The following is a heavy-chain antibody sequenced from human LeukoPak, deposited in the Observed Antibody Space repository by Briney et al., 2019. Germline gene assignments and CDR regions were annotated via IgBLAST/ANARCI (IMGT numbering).Heavy chain of an antibody. CDR1: TFSFSTYW. D-gene: IGHD3-16*01. J-gene: IGHJ4*02. Sequence: QSGGSLRLSCAASTFSFSTYWMSWLRQAPGKGLEWVAHISQGGSEKYYVDSVTGRFTISRDNAKSSLYLQMNNLRVEDTAVYYCVNWGSSDHSWGQGTLVTVSS. CDR3: VNWGSSDHS. CDR2: ISQGGSEK. V-gene: IGHV3-7*01.